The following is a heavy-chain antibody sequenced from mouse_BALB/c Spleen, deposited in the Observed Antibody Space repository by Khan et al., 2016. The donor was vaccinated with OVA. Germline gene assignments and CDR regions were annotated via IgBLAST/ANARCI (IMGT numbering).Heavy chain of an antibody. D-gene: IGHD1-3*01. V-gene: IGHV1S137*01. CDR1: GYTFTDYA. J-gene: IGHJ3*01. CDR2: ISTYYGDA. Sequence: QVQLQQSGAELVRPGVSVKISCKGSGYTFTDYAMHWVKQSHAKSLEWIGVISTYYGDADYNQKFKGKATMTVGKSSSTAYMELARLTSEDSAIYYCARGSGNSRFAYWGQGTLVTVSA. CDR3: ARGSGNSRFAY.